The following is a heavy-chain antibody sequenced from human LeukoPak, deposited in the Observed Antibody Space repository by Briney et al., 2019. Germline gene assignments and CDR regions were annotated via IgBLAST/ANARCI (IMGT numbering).Heavy chain of an antibody. D-gene: IGHD3-10*01. CDR1: GYTFTGYY. V-gene: IGHV1-2*02. Sequence: ASVKVSCKASGYTFTGYYMHWGRQAPGQGLEWMGWINPNSGGTNYAQKFQGRVTMTRDTSISTAYMELSRLRSDDTAVYYCASVGSYHRRAFDYWGQGTLVTVSS. CDR3: ASVGSYHRRAFDY. CDR2: INPNSGGT. J-gene: IGHJ4*02.